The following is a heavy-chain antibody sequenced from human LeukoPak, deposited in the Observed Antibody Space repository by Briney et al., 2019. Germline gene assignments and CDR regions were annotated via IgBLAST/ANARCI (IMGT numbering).Heavy chain of an antibody. V-gene: IGHV3-53*05. D-gene: IGHD2-8*01. J-gene: IGHJ6*03. CDR2: IYADGNT. CDR3: AKDRCSNGVGCYYYYMDV. Sequence: GGSLRLSCAASGFIVNTNYMTWVRQAPGRGLECVSFIYADGNTYYADSVKGRFTISRDISKNAVYLQMNSLRAEDTAVYYCAKDRCSNGVGCYYYYMDVWGKGTTVTISS. CDR1: GFIVNTNY.